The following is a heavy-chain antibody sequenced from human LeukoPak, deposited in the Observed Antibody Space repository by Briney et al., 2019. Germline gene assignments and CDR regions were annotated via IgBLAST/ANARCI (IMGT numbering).Heavy chain of an antibody. Sequence: SETLSLTCAVYGGSFSGYYWSWIRQPPGKGLEWIGEINHSGSTNYNPSLKSRVTISVDTSKNQFSLKLSSVTAADTAVYYCARGRTVRRGFDYWGQGTLVTVSS. V-gene: IGHV4-34*01. CDR2: INHSGST. D-gene: IGHD4-17*01. CDR3: ARGRTVRRGFDY. J-gene: IGHJ4*02. CDR1: GGSFSGYY.